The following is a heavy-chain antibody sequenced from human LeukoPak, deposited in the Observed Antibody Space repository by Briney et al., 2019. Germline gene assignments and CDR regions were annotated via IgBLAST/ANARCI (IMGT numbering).Heavy chain of an antibody. CDR1: GGSLSGYY. Sequence: SETLSLTCAVYGGSLSGYYWSWIRQPPGKVLEWIGEINHSGSTNYNPSLKSRVTISVDTSKNQFSLKLSSVTAADTAVYYCARPTDSSGYYVYWGQGTLVTVSS. V-gene: IGHV4-34*01. D-gene: IGHD3-22*01. J-gene: IGHJ4*02. CDR2: INHSGST. CDR3: ARPTDSSGYYVY.